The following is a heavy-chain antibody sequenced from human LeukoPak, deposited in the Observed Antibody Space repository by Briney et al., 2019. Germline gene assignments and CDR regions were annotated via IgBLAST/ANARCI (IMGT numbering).Heavy chain of an antibody. CDR3: ARDKGPAAAYYFDY. V-gene: IGHV3-64*01. CDR2: ISSNGGST. Sequence: GGSLRLSCAASGFTFSSYWMSWVRQAPGKGLEYVSAISSNGGSTYYANSVKGRFTISRDNSKNTLYLQMGSLRAEDMAVYYCARDKGPAAAYYFDYWGQGTLVTVSS. D-gene: IGHD2-2*01. CDR1: GFTFSSYW. J-gene: IGHJ4*02.